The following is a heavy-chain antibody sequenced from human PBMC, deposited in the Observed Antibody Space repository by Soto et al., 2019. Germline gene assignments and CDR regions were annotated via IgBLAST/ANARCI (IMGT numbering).Heavy chain of an antibody. CDR1: GGSIIGSGFH. CDR2: IYYSGTA. CDR3: ATRSGDYVGWFDP. J-gene: IGHJ5*02. Sequence: QLQLRESGPGLVKPSETLSLNCTVSGGSIIGSGFHWAWIRQPPGKGLEWIGSIYYSGTANYSPSLKSRLAIDVDTSKNQFSLRLSSVTAADTAVYYCATRSGDYVGWFDPWCQGTRVTVSS. V-gene: IGHV4-39*01. D-gene: IGHD4-17*01.